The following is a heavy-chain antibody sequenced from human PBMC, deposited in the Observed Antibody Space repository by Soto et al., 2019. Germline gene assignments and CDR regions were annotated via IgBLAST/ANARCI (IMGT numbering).Heavy chain of an antibody. D-gene: IGHD2-21*02. CDR3: ARDPAYCGGDCYSNWFDP. CDR2: IIPIFGTA. J-gene: IGHJ5*02. CDR1: GGTFSSYA. V-gene: IGHV1-69*13. Sequence: SVKVSCKASGGTFSSYAISWVLQAPGQGLEWMGWIIPIFGTANYAQKFQGRVTITADESTSTAYMELSSLRSEDTAVYYCARDPAYCGGDCYSNWFDPWGQGTLVTVSS.